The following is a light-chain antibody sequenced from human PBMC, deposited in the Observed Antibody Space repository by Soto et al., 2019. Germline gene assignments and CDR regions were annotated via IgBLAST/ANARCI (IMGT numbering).Light chain of an antibody. CDR2: EVS. V-gene: IGLV2-23*02. Sequence: QSALTQPASVSGSPGQSITISCTGTSSDVGSHNLFSWYQQHPGQATKLMIYEVSKRPLGVSTRFSASKSGNTASLTISGLQAEDDADYYCCSYGGSRAVFGGGTKLTVL. CDR1: SSDVGSHNL. CDR3: CSYGGSRAV. J-gene: IGLJ7*01.